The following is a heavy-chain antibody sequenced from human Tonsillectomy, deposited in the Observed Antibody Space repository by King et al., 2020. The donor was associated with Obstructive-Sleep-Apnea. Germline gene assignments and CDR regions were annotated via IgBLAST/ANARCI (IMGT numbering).Heavy chain of an antibody. Sequence: MQLQESGPGLVKPSETLSLTCTVSGGSISSYYWSWIRQTPGKGLEWIGYIYYSGSTKYNPSLKSRVTISVDTSKNQFSLKLASVTAADTAVHNCARLGTYYYYGVDVWGQGTTVTVSS. V-gene: IGHV4-59*08. CDR1: GGSISSYY. J-gene: IGHJ6*02. CDR2: IYYSGST. CDR3: ARLGTYYYYGVDV.